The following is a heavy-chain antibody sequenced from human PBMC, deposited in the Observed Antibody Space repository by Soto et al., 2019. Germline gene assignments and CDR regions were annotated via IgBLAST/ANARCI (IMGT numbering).Heavy chain of an antibody. Sequence: QVELQESGPRLVKSTGTLSLTCEVSSGSISTGNWWSWVRQPQGKGLEWIGEIYYTGATNYNPSLKSRVTMTILKSKDQFSLILTSATAADTAVHYCARVFSSGSGWMYYFDFWGQGILVSVSS. V-gene: IGHV4-4*02. CDR3: ARVFSSGSGWMYYFDF. D-gene: IGHD6-25*01. CDR2: IYYTGAT. CDR1: SGSISTGNW. J-gene: IGHJ4*02.